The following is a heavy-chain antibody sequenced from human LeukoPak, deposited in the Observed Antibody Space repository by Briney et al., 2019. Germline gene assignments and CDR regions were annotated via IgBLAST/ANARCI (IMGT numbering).Heavy chain of an antibody. CDR2: IIPIFGTA. Sequence: GASVKVSCKASGGTFSSYAISWVRQAPGQGLEWMGGIIPIFGTANYAQKFQGRVTITADESTSTAYMELSSLRSEDTAVYYCARGSARDGYNYPYYYYYYMDVWGKGTTVTISS. D-gene: IGHD5-24*01. CDR3: ARGSARDGYNYPYYYYYYMDV. J-gene: IGHJ6*03. CDR1: GGTFSSYA. V-gene: IGHV1-69*13.